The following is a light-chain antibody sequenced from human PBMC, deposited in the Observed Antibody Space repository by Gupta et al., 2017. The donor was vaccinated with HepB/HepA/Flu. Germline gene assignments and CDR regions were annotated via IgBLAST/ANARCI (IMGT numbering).Light chain of an antibody. CDR2: YDS. CDR3: QVSDSSRDHRV. V-gene: IGLV3-21*04. CDR1: NIGSKS. Sequence: SYVLTQPPSVSVAPGKTARITCGGNNIGSKSVHWYQQKPGQAPVLVIYYDSDRPSGIPERFSGSNSGNTATLTISRVEAGDEADYYCQVSDSSRDHRVFGGGTKLTVL. J-gene: IGLJ3*02.